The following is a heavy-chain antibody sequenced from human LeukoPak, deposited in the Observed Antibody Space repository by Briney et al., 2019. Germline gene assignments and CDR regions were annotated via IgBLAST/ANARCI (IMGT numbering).Heavy chain of an antibody. CDR3: ARDHYEQLIDY. CDR2: INAGKGNT. V-gene: IGHV1-3*01. D-gene: IGHD6-13*01. Sequence: ASVKVSCKASGYTFTSYAMHWVRQAPGQRLEWMGWINAGKGNTKYSQKFQGRVTITRDTSANTAYMELSSLRSEDTAVYYCARDHYEQLIDYWGQGTPVTVSS. CDR1: GYTFTSYA. J-gene: IGHJ4*02.